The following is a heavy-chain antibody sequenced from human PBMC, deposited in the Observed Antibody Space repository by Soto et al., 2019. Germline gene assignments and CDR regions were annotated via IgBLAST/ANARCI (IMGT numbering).Heavy chain of an antibody. Sequence: ASVKVSCKASGYTFTSYDINWVRQATGQGLEWVGWVNPNSGNTGYAQKFQGRVTMTKNTSISTAYMELSSLTSEDTAVYYCAREGYSSSSGPRGNWFDPWGQGTLVTVSS. CDR1: GYTFTSYD. CDR3: AREGYSSSSGPRGNWFDP. V-gene: IGHV1-8*01. J-gene: IGHJ5*02. D-gene: IGHD6-6*01. CDR2: VNPNSGNT.